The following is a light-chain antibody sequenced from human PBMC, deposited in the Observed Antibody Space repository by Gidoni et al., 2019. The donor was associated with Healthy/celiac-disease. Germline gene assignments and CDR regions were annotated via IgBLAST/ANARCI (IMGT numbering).Light chain of an antibody. CDR2: GAS. Sequence: DIVITQSPATLSVSPGERATLSCRASQSVSSNLAWYQQKPGQAPRLLIYGASTRATGIPARFSGSGSGTEFTLTISSLQYEDFAVYYCQQYNNWRTFGQGTKLEIK. V-gene: IGKV3-15*01. CDR1: QSVSSN. J-gene: IGKJ2*01. CDR3: QQYNNWRT.